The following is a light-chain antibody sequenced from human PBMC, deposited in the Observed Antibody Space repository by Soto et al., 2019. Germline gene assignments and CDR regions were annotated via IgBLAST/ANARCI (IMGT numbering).Light chain of an antibody. CDR3: PQRSNWPIT. CDR2: GAS. J-gene: IGKJ5*01. CDR1: QSVSTN. V-gene: IGKV3-15*01. Sequence: EIVMTQSPATLSVSPGERATLSCRVSQSVSTNLAWYQQRPGQAPRLLIYGASTRATGIRARFSGSGAGTEFTLTISSLQSEDVAVDYCPQRSNWPITFGQGTRLEIK.